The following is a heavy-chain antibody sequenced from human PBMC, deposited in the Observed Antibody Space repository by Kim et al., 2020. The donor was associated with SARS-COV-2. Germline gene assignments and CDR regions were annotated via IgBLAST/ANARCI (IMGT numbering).Heavy chain of an antibody. CDR1: GGSMTSGTYY. V-gene: IGHV4-31*03. CDR2: IYNSGSA. Sequence: SETLSLNCTVSGGSMTSGTYYWTWFRQHPGKGLEWIGYIYNSGSADYNPSLKSRVAMSVDTSKKQFSLKLNSVTAADTAVYYCARDGGGGSGSYYRYSDFWGQGILVTVSP. CDR3: ARDGGGGSGSYYRYSDF. D-gene: IGHD3-10*01. J-gene: IGHJ4*02.